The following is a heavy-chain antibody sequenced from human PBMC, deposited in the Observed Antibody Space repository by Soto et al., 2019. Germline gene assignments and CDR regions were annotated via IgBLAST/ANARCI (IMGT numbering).Heavy chain of an antibody. J-gene: IGHJ4*02. V-gene: IGHV4-4*02. Sequence: SETLSLTCAVSGVSISSGNWWTCVRQSPQRGLEYIGEIFHDGTANYYPSFERRVATSVDTSKNQFSLKLTSVTAADTAIYFCARLVYDTRINDMYFDFWGQGTLFTVSS. CDR1: GVSISSGNW. CDR2: IFHDGTA. CDR3: ARLVYDTRINDMYFDF. D-gene: IGHD2-8*01.